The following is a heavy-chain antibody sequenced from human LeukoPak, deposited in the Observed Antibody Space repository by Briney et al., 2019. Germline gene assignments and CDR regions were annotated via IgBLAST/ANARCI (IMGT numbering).Heavy chain of an antibody. V-gene: IGHV4-39*07. D-gene: IGHD3-10*01. Sequence: SETLSLTCTVSGDSITNNNYHWGWIRQPPGKGLEWIGRLYNPGSTDNTDSNPSLQSRVTISADTSMNQFSLRLTSVTAADTAVYYCARDFGAGSYRYGMDVWGQGTTVTVSS. CDR3: ARDFGAGSYRYGMDV. CDR2: LYNPGSTDNT. CDR1: GDSITNNNYH. J-gene: IGHJ6*02.